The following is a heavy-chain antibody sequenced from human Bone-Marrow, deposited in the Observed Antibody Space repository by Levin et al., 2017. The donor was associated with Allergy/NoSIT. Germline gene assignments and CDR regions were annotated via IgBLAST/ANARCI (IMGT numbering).Heavy chain of an antibody. CDR2: INTNNGNP. CDR3: ASDITVRGSKAMDV. Sequence: ASVKVSCKASGYTFTSYDINWLRQAPGQGPEWMGWINTNNGNPRYAQGFTGRFVFSLDTSDSTANLQISSLKAEDTAVYYCASDITVRGSKAMDVWGQGTTVTVSS. J-gene: IGHJ6*02. CDR1: GYTFTSYD. D-gene: IGHD3-10*01. V-gene: IGHV7-4-1*02.